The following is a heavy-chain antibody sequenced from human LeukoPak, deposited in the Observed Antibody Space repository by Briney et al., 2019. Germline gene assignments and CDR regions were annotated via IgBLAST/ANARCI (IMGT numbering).Heavy chain of an antibody. Sequence: GGSLRLSCAASGFTFSDYYMSWIRQAPGKGLEWVSYISSSGSAIYYADSVKGRFTISRDNAKNSLYLQMNSLRAEDTAMYYCARDLDYYGSGSYSLDYWGQGTLVTVSS. J-gene: IGHJ4*02. CDR1: GFTFSDYY. CDR2: ISSSGSAI. D-gene: IGHD3-10*01. V-gene: IGHV3-11*01. CDR3: ARDLDYYGSGSYSLDY.